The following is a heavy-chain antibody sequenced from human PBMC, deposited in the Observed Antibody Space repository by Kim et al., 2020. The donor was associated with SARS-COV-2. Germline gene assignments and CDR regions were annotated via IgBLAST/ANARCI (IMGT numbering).Heavy chain of an antibody. Sequence: SETLSLTCAVSGGSISSGGYSWSWIRQPPGKGLEWIGYIYHSGSTYYNPSLKSRVTISVDRSKNQFSLKLSSVTAADTAVYYCARGGGSTRVNGVGDWFDPWGQGTLVTVSS. CDR3: ARGGGSTRVNGVGDWFDP. CDR1: GGSISSGGYS. V-gene: IGHV4-30-2*01. CDR2: IYHSGST. D-gene: IGHD1-1*01. J-gene: IGHJ5*02.